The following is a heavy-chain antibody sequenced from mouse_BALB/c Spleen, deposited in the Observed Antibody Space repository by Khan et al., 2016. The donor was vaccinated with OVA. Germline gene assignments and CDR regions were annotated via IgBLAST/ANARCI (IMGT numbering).Heavy chain of an antibody. Sequence: QIQLVQSGPELKKPGETVRISCKASGYTFTTAGMQWVQKMPGKGLKWIGWINTHSGVPKYAEDFKGRFVFSLETSASTAYLQITNLKNEDTDTYFCGRGGADYYRNDGGAMDYWGQGTSGTVSS. D-gene: IGHD2-14*01. CDR2: INTHSGVP. CDR3: GRGGADYYRNDGGAMDY. J-gene: IGHJ4*01. V-gene: IGHV9-4*02. CDR1: GYTFTTAG.